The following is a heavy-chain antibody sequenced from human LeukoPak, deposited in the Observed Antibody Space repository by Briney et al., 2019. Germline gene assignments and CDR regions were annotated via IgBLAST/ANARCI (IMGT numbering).Heavy chain of an antibody. CDR1: GFTFSSYG. Sequence: GGSLRLSCAASGFTFSSYGMHWVRQAPGKGLEWVAVIWYDGSNKYYADSVKGRFTISRDNSKNTLYLQMNSLRAEDTAVYYCARDSGTYYYDSSGYYLNDYWGQGTLVTVSS. CDR2: IWYDGSNK. CDR3: ARDSGTYYYDSSGYYLNDY. D-gene: IGHD3-22*01. V-gene: IGHV3-33*01. J-gene: IGHJ4*02.